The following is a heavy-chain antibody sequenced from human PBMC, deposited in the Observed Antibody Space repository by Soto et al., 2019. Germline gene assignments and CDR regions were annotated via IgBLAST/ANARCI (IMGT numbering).Heavy chain of an antibody. CDR2: IYWDDDK. D-gene: IGHD1-7*01. CDR3: VIWPAATGTTLRANQLFDY. J-gene: IGHJ4*02. Sequence: TLSLTCTVSGGSISSYYWSWIRQPPGKGLEWLALIYWDDDKRYSPSLWSRLTITKDTSKNQVVLTMTNMDPVDTATYYCVIWPAATGTTLRANQLFDYWGQGTLVTVSS. CDR1: GGSISSYYW. V-gene: IGHV2-5*08.